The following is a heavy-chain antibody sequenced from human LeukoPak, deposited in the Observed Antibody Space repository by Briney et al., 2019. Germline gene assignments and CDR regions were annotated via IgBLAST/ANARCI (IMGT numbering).Heavy chain of an antibody. Sequence: GGSLRLSCAASGFTFSSYAMSWVRQAPGKGLEWVSAISGSGGSTYYADSVKGRFTISRDNSKNTLYLQMNSLRAEDTAVYYCAKDLEAAGGNSDYYYYGMDVWGQGTTVTASS. J-gene: IGHJ6*02. CDR1: GFTFSSYA. V-gene: IGHV3-23*01. CDR3: AKDLEAAGGNSDYYYYGMDV. D-gene: IGHD4-23*01. CDR2: ISGSGGST.